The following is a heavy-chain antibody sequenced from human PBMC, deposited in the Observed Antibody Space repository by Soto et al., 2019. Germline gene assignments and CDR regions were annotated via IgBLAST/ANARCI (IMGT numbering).Heavy chain of an antibody. CDR2: IIPVFGTT. D-gene: IGHD2-2*01. J-gene: IGHJ4*02. CDR3: ARDPRIYCTSSSCHSYFAS. Sequence: QVQLVQSGAEVKKPGSSLKLSCRASGGSFTSYSISWLRQAPGQGLEWMGGIIPVFGTTSYAQRLQGRVKITADESTSTAYLDLSSLISEDTAVYYCARDPRIYCTSSSCHSYFASWGQGTLVTVSS. CDR1: GGSFTSYS. V-gene: IGHV1-69*01.